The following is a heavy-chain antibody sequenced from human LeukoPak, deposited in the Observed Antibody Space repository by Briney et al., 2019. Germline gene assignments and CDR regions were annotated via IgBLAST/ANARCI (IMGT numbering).Heavy chain of an antibody. CDR3: ARGLGSSGYYSAN. V-gene: IGHV3-21*01. CDR2: ISSSSSYI. CDR1: GFTFSSYS. D-gene: IGHD3-22*01. Sequence: GGSLRLSCAASGFTFSSYSMNWVRQAPGKGLEWVSSISSSSSYIYYADSVKGRFTISRDNAKNSLYLQMNSLRAEDTAVHYCARGLGSSGYYSANWGQGTLVTVSS. J-gene: IGHJ4*02.